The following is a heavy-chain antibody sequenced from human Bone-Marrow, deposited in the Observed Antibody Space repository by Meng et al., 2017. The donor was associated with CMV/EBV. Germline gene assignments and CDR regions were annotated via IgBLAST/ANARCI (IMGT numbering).Heavy chain of an antibody. V-gene: IGHV3-15*01. CDR3: TTETYYDILTGGGDY. J-gene: IGHJ4*02. D-gene: IGHD3-9*01. Sequence: GGSLRLSCAASGFTFSNAWMSWVRQAPGKGLEWVGRIKSKTDGGTTDYAAPVKGRFTISRDDSKNTLYLQMNSLKTEDTAVYYCTTETYYDILTGGGDYWGQGTLVTVSS. CDR1: GFTFSNAW. CDR2: IKSKTDGGTT.